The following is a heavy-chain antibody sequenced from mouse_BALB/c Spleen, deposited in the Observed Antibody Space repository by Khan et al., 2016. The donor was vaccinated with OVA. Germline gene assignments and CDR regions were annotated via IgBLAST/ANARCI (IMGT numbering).Heavy chain of an antibody. CDR1: GYSFTGYF. CDR3: ARIYGSVFDY. D-gene: IGHD1-1*01. Sequence: VQLKQSGPELVKPGASVKISCKASGYSFTGYFMNWVMQSPGKSLEWIGRINPHIGETFYNQKFKGKATLTVDESSSTAHMELRSLASEDSAVYYGARIYGSVFDYWGQGTPLTVSS. J-gene: IGHJ2*01. V-gene: IGHV1-20*02. CDR2: INPHIGET.